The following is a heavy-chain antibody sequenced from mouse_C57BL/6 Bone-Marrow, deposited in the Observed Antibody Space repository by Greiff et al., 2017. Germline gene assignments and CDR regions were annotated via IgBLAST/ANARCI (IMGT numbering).Heavy chain of an antibody. J-gene: IGHJ2*01. CDR1: GYTFTSYW. V-gene: IGHV1-55*01. CDR3: ERSDREGQCFAY. Sequence: QVQLKQSGPELVKPGASVKMSCKASGYTFTSYWITWVKPRPEQGLEWIGDIYPTSGGTNYNEKFKSKAILTVDTSSNTAYMQHSSLTSEDSAVFYCERSDREGQCFAYRGQGATHTASS. CDR2: IYPTSGGT. D-gene: IGHD3-3*01.